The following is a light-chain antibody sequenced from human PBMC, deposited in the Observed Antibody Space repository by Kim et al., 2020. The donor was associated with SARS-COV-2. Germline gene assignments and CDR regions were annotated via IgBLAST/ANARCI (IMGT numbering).Light chain of an antibody. V-gene: IGKV3-20*01. CDR2: GAS. CDR1: QSVSSSY. CDR3: QQYGSSPRT. Sequence: PWERATLSCRASQSVSSSYLAWYQQKPGQAPRLLIYGASSRATGIPDRFSGSGSGTDFTLTISRLEPEDFAVYYCQQYGSSPRTFGQGTKVDIK. J-gene: IGKJ1*01.